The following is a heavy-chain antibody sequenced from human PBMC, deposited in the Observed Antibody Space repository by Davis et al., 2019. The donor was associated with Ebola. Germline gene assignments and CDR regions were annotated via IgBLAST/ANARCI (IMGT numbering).Heavy chain of an antibody. CDR3: ARGHISGWYYYYYSMDV. Sequence: GESLKISCAASGFTFSSYWMHWVRQAPGKGLVWVSRINSDGSSTSYADSVKGRFTISRDNAKNTLYLQMNSLRAEDTAVYYCARGHISGWYYYYYSMDVWGQGTTVTVSS. CDR2: INSDGSST. CDR1: GFTFSSYW. J-gene: IGHJ6*02. D-gene: IGHD6-19*01. V-gene: IGHV3-74*01.